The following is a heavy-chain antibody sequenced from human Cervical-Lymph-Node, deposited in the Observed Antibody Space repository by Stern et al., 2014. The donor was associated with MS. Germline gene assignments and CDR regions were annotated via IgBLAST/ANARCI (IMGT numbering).Heavy chain of an antibody. J-gene: IGHJ4*02. CDR3: AKGGSGSYLD. CDR1: GFVFRRYA. CDR2: ISYDGRDK. D-gene: IGHD1-26*01. Sequence: VQLEESGGGVVQPGRSLRLSCAASGFVFRRYALHWVRQAPGKGLEWVALISYDGRDKYYTASVKGRFTVSRDNSNNTVDLEMNSLRLEDTAVYYCAKGGSGSYLDWGQGSLVTVSS. V-gene: IGHV3-30*04.